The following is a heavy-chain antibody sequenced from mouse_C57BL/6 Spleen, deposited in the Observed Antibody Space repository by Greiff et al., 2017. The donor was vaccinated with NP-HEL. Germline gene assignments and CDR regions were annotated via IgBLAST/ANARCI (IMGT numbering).Heavy chain of an antibody. D-gene: IGHD1-1*01. V-gene: IGHV1-81*01. Sequence: VQLQESGAELARPGASVKLSCKASGYTFTSYGISWVKQRTGQGLEWIGEIYPRSGNTDYNEKFKGKATLTAEKSSSTAYMYRRSLTSEDSAVYFCARGDYYGSSYAMDYWGQGTSVTVSS. J-gene: IGHJ4*01. CDR2: IYPRSGNT. CDR1: GYTFTSYG. CDR3: ARGDYYGSSYAMDY.